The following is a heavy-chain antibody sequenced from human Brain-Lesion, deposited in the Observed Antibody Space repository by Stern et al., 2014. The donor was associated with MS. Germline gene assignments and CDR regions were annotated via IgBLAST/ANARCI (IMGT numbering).Heavy chain of an antibody. CDR2: IYYSGNT. CDR1: GGSVSSTSYA. J-gene: IGHJ5*02. V-gene: IGHV4-39*01. CDR3: AGEEDIRYCSGGSCTGNWFDP. D-gene: IGHD2-15*01. Sequence: QVQLQESGPGLVKPSETLSLTCTVAGGSVSSTSYAWAWIRQPPGKGLEGIGTIYYSGNTYYSPSLTSRPTISLDTSKNQFSLQLRSVTAADTAVYYCAGEEDIRYCSGGSCTGNWFDPWGQGTLVTVSS.